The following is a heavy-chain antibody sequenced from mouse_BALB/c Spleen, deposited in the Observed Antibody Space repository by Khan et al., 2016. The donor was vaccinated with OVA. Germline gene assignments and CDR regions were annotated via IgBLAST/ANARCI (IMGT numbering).Heavy chain of an antibody. V-gene: IGHV5-9-3*01. D-gene: IGHD1-1*01. J-gene: IGHJ3*01. CDR3: ARHNYGPFAY. Sequence: EVELVESGGGLVKPGGSLKLSCAASGFTFSTYAMSWVRQTPEKRLEWVATINSDGIYSYYPDSVKGRFTISRDDAKDTLYLQMSSLRSEDAAMYYCARHNYGPFAYWGQGTLVTCSA. CDR2: INSDGIYS. CDR1: GFTFSTYA.